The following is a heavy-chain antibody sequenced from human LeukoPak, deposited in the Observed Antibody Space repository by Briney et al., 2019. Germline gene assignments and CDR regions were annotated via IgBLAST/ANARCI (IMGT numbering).Heavy chain of an antibody. CDR3: AKDAGYSYGFDY. CDR1: EFTFSDYA. V-gene: IGHV3-23*01. Sequence: GGSLRLSCAASEFTFSDYAMHWVRQAPGKGLEWVSAISGSGGSTYYADSVKGRFTISRDNSKNTLYLQMNSLRAEDTAVYYCAKDAGYSYGFDYWGQGTLVTVSS. J-gene: IGHJ4*02. D-gene: IGHD5-18*01. CDR2: ISGSGGST.